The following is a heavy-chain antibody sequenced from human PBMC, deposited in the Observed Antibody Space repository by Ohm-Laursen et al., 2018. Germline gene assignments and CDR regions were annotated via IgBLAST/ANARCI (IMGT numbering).Heavy chain of an antibody. Sequence: SLRLSCAASGFTFRSYGMHWVRQAPGKGLEWVAVIWYDGSNKYYADSVKGRFTISRDNAKNSLYLQMNSLRAEDTAVYYCASGAWSYDFWSGYQIGTFDYWGQGTLVTVSS. CDR3: ASGAWSYDFWSGYQIGTFDY. J-gene: IGHJ4*02. V-gene: IGHV3-33*08. D-gene: IGHD3-3*01. CDR2: IWYDGSNK. CDR1: GFTFRSYG.